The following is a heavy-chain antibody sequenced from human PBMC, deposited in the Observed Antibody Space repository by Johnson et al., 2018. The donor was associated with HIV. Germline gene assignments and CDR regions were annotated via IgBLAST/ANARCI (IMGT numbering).Heavy chain of an antibody. CDR1: GFTFSDAW. D-gene: IGHD3-10*01. Sequence: EVQLVESGGGLVKPGGSLRLSCAASGFTFSDAWMSWVRQAPGKGLAWVSVIYSGGSTYYADSVKGRFTISRDNSKNTLYLQMNTLRAEDTAVYDCARVGYGGLLWFGVDDAFGIWGQGTMVTVSS. CDR2: IYSGGST. J-gene: IGHJ3*02. CDR3: ARVGYGGLLWFGVDDAFGI. V-gene: IGHV3-66*01.